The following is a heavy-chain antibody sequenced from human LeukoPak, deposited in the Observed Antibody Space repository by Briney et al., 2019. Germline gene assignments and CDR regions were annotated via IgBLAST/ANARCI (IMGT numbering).Heavy chain of an antibody. J-gene: IGHJ4*02. CDR3: ASYHCGSTYCPGVDF. V-gene: IGHV4-31*03. Sequence: PSETLSLTCTVSAGSINSGGYFWTWVRQRPGEGLEWIGYIWNSGNSYYNPSLSSRVIISADSSKSTFSLKLSSVTAADTAVYYCASYHCGSTYCPGVDFYGQGTLVTVSS. CDR1: AGSINSGGYF. CDR2: IWNSGNS. D-gene: IGHD2-2*01.